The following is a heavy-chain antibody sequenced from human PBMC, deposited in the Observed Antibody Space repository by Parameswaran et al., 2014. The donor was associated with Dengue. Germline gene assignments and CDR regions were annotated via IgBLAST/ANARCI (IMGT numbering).Heavy chain of an antibody. V-gene: IGHV4-34*01. CDR1: GGSFSGYY. D-gene: IGHD3-22*01. CDR2: INHSGST. CDR3: ARVHDSSGYYYGGNDY. J-gene: IGHJ4*02. Sequence: ASETLSLTCAVYGGSFSGYYWSWIRPAPGKGLEWIGEINHSGSTNYNPSLKSRVTISVDTSKNQFSLKLSSVTAADTAVYYCARVHDSSGYYYGGNDYWGQGTLVTVSS.